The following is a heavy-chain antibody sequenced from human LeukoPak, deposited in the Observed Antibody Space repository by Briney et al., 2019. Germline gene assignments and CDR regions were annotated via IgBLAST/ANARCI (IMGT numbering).Heavy chain of an antibody. V-gene: IGHV4-39*07. CDR3: ARGVYSGYDLRYYYYYYGMDV. CDR2: INHSGST. D-gene: IGHD5-12*01. CDR1: GGSISSGGYY. Sequence: SETLSLTCTVSGGSISSGGYYWSWIRQPPGKGLEWIGEINHSGSTNYNPSLKSRVTISVDTSKNQFSLKLSSVTAADTAVYYCARGVYSGYDLRYYYYYYGMDVWGQGTTVTVSS. J-gene: IGHJ6*02.